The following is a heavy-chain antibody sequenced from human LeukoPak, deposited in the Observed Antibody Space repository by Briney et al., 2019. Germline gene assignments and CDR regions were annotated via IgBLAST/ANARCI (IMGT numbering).Heavy chain of an antibody. CDR1: GFTFTSSA. D-gene: IGHD3-22*01. V-gene: IGHV1-58*02. CDR2: IVVGSGNT. Sequence: SVKASCKASGFTFTSSAMQWVRQARGQRLEWIGWIVVGSGNTNYAQKFQERVTITRDMSTSTAYMELSSLRSEDTAVYYCAASAYYYDSSGYYWGQGTLVTVSS. CDR3: AASAYYYDSSGYY. J-gene: IGHJ4*02.